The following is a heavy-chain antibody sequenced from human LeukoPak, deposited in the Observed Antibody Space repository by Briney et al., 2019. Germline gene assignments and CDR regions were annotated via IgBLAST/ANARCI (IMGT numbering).Heavy chain of an antibody. CDR2: ISWNSDSI. J-gene: IGHJ4*02. V-gene: IGHV3-9*01. Sequence: GGSLRLSCAASGFIVSNSYMSWVRQAPGKGLEWVSGISWNSDSIAYADSVKGRFTISRDNAKNSLYLQMNSLRPEDTALYYCAKDSVKDYGDYVFDYWGQGTLVTVSS. CDR3: AKDSVKDYGDYVFDY. CDR1: GFIVSNSY. D-gene: IGHD4-17*01.